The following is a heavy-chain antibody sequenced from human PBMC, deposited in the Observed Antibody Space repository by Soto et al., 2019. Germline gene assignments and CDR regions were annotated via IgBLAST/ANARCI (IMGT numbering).Heavy chain of an antibody. J-gene: IGHJ4*02. D-gene: IGHD3-10*01. CDR3: AAPYVSGSYYKGFDY. V-gene: IGHV1-69*12. CDR2: IIPIFGTA. Sequence: QVQLVQSGAEVKKPGSSVKVSCKASGGTFSSYAISWVRQAPGQGLEWMGGIIPIFGTANYAQKFQGRFTITADESTSTSYMELSSLRSEDTAVYYCAAPYVSGSYYKGFDYWGQGTLVTVAS. CDR1: GGTFSSYA.